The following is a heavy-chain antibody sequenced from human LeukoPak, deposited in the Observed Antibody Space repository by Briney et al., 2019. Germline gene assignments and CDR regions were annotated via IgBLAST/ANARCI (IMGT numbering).Heavy chain of an antibody. CDR2: IIPILGIA. Sequence: GASVMVSCKASGGTFSSYAISWVRQAHGQGLEWMGRIIPILGIANYAQKFQGRVTITADKSTSTAYMELSSLRSEDTAVYYCARDHGLYSGYDSGDFDYWGQGTLVTVS. D-gene: IGHD5-12*01. V-gene: IGHV1-69*04. CDR3: ARDHGLYSGYDSGDFDY. CDR1: GGTFSSYA. J-gene: IGHJ4*02.